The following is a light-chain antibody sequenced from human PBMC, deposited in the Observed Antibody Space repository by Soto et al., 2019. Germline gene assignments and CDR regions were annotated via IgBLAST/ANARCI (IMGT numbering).Light chain of an antibody. CDR1: QSVSSSY. V-gene: IGKV3-20*01. CDR3: QHYRSSPPYN. CDR2: DAS. J-gene: IGKJ2*01. Sequence: EIVLTQSPGTLSLSPGERATLSCRASQSVSSSYLAWYQQKPGQAPRLLIYDASSRATGIPDRFSGSGSGPDFALTISRLEPEDCAVYCSQHYRSSPPYNFGQGTKLEIK.